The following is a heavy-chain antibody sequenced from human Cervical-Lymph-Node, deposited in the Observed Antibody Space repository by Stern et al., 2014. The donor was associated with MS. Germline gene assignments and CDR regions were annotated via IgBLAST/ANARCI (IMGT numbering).Heavy chain of an antibody. CDR1: GYSLTNTW. D-gene: IGHD6-13*01. CDR3: ARGRGIALRPDY. Sequence: EVQLVESGAELKKPGESLRISCKGSGYSLTNTWIGWVRQMPGKGIEWMGIIYPGDSETRYSPSFQGQVTISADKSINTAYLQWSSLKASDTAMYYCARGRGIALRPDYWGQGTLVTVSS. V-gene: IGHV5-51*03. J-gene: IGHJ4*02. CDR2: IYPGDSET.